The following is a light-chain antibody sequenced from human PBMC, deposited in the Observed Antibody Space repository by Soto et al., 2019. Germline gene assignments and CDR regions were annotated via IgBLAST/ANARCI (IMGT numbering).Light chain of an antibody. CDR3: QQRSSWPAT. CDR2: DAS. J-gene: IGKJ3*01. V-gene: IGKV3-11*01. Sequence: EISLTQSPATLSLSPGERATLSCRASQSVQNFFALYQQKPGQAPRLLIYDASYRATGVPARFSASGSGTDFTLSISSIEPEDYAVYYCQQRSSWPATFRPHTKVHIK. CDR1: QSVQNF.